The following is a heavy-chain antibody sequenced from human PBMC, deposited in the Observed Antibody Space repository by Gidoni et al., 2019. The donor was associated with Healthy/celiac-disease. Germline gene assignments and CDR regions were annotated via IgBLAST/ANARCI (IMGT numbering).Heavy chain of an antibody. Sequence: QVQLQESGPGLVKPSQTLSLTCTVSGGSISSGGYYWSWIRQHPGKGLEWIGYIYYSGSTYYNPSLKSRVTISVDTSKNQFSLKLSSVTAADTAVYYCARDSPGGCSSTSCYDWFDPWGQGTLVTVSS. V-gene: IGHV4-31*03. D-gene: IGHD2-2*01. CDR2: IYYSGST. J-gene: IGHJ5*02. CDR3: ARDSPGGCSSTSCYDWFDP. CDR1: GGSISSGGYY.